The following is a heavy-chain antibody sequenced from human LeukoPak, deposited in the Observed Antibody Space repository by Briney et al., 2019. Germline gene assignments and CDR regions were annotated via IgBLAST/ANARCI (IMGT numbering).Heavy chain of an antibody. D-gene: IGHD4-17*01. Sequence: PSETLSLTCTVSGGSISSGGYYWSWIRQHPGKGLEWIGYIYYSGSTYYNPSLKSRVTISVDTSKNQFSLKLSSVTAADTAVYYCARAFRGDYFSSSYYYGMDVWGQGTTVTVSS. CDR3: ARAFRGDYFSSSYYYGMDV. CDR1: GGSISSGGYY. V-gene: IGHV4-31*03. CDR2: IYYSGST. J-gene: IGHJ6*02.